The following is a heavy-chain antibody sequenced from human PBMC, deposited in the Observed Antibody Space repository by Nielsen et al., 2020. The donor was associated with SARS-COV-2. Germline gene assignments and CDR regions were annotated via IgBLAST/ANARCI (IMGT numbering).Heavy chain of an antibody. Sequence: SETLSLTCAVYGGSFSGYYWSWIRQPPGKGLEWIGYIYYSGSTYYNPSLKSRVTISVDTSKNQFSLKLSSVTAADTAVYYCARVRELGPWYYFDYWGQGTLVTVSS. CDR2: IYYSGST. CDR1: GGSFSGYY. V-gene: IGHV4-34*09. J-gene: IGHJ4*02. CDR3: ARVRELGPWYYFDY. D-gene: IGHD7-27*01.